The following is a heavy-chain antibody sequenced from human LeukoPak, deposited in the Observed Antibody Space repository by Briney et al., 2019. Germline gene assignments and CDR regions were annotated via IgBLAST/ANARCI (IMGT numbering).Heavy chain of an antibody. CDR2: IYYSGST. V-gene: IGHV4-59*01. CDR1: GGSISSYY. D-gene: IGHD2-15*01. J-gene: IGHJ4*02. Sequence: SETLSLTYTVSGGSISSYYWSWIRQPPGKGLEWIGCIYYSGSTNYNPSLKSRVTISVDTSKNQFSLKLSSVTAADTAVYYCAGGVVAALDFDYWGQGTLVTVSS. CDR3: AGGVVAALDFDY.